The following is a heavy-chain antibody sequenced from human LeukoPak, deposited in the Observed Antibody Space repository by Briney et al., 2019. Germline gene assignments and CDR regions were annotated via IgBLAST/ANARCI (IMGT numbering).Heavy chain of an antibody. CDR1: GGSISSGDYY. D-gene: IGHD3-22*01. V-gene: IGHV4-30-4*03. CDR3: TDIYDSNGYFQH. Sequence: SETLSLTCTVSGGSISSGDYYWSWIRQPPGKGLEWIGYIYYSGSTYYNPSLKSRVTISVDTSKNQFSLKLSSVTAADTAVYYCTDIYDSNGYFQHWGQGTLVTVSS. CDR2: IYYSGST. J-gene: IGHJ1*01.